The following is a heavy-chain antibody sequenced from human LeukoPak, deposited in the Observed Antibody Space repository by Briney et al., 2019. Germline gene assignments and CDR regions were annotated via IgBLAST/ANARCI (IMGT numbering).Heavy chain of an antibody. J-gene: IGHJ6*03. CDR3: ARDQTYSSSGYSARFGGYYMDV. D-gene: IGHD6-13*01. Sequence: SETVPLTCTVCGGTISSYYWNWIRQPAAKELEWIGRIYTSGRTNYNPSLNSRVTMSVDQSQNQFPLKLSPVTAADTTVYYCARDQTYSSSGYSARFGGYYMDVLGKGATGTVSS. CDR2: IYTSGRT. V-gene: IGHV4-4*07. CDR1: GGTISSYY.